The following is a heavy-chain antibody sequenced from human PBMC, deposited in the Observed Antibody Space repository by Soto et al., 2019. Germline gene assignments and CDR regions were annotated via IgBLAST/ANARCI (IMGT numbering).Heavy chain of an antibody. CDR3: AREDSGSYNGRFDP. D-gene: IGHD1-26*01. CDR1: GGSVSSGSYY. V-gene: IGHV4-61*01. CDR2: IYYSGST. J-gene: IGHJ5*02. Sequence: LSLTCTVSGGSVSSGSYYWSWIRQPPGKGLEWIGYIYYSGSTNYNPSLKSRVTISVDTSKNQFSLKLSSVTAADTAVYYCAREDSGSYNGRFDPWGQGTLVTVSS.